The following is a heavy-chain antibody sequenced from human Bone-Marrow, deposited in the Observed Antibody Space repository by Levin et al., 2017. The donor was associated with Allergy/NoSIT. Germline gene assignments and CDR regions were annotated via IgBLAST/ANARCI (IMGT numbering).Heavy chain of an antibody. CDR3: ARDPPRWLSSSWYDGWYFDY. J-gene: IGHJ4*02. CDR2: IKQDGSEK. Sequence: GESLKISCAASGFTFSSYWMSWVRQAPGKGLEWVANIKQDGSEKYYVDSVKGRFTISRDNAKNSLYLQMNSLRAEDTAVYYCARDPPRWLSSSWYDGWYFDYWGQGTLVTVSS. CDR1: GFTFSSYW. D-gene: IGHD6-13*01. V-gene: IGHV3-7*01.